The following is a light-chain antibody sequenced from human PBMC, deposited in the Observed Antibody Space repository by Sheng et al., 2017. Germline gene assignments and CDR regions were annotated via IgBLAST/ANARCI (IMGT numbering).Light chain of an antibody. CDR2: GAS. CDR1: QSVSFN. Sequence: EIVMTQSPATLSVSPGERATLSCRASQSVSFNLAWYQQRPGQVPRLLIYGASTSVTGIPARFSGSGSGTEFTLTITSLQSEDSAVYYCQQYNNWPPYSFGQGTKLEIK. CDR3: QQYNNWPPYS. J-gene: IGKJ2*03. V-gene: IGKV3-15*01.